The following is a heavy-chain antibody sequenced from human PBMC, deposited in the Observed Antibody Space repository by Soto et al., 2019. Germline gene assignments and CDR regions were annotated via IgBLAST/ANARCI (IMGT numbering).Heavy chain of an antibody. Sequence: ASVKVSCKASGYTFTSYGFSGVRQAPGQGRDWMGWISAYNDNTNYAQKPQGRVTMTTDTSTSTAYMELRSLRSDDTAVYYCARDNGITMIVVAMGVYGMDVWGQGTTVTVSS. V-gene: IGHV1-18*04. CDR1: GYTFTSYG. CDR3: ARDNGITMIVVAMGVYGMDV. J-gene: IGHJ6*02. D-gene: IGHD3-22*01. CDR2: ISAYNDNT.